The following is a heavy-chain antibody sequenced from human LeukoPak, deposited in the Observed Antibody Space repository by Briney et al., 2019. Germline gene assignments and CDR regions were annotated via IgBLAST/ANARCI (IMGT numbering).Heavy chain of an antibody. V-gene: IGHV4-61*02. CDR3: AREDSNYNYFDY. D-gene: IGHD4-11*01. CDR2: IYTSGST. J-gene: IGHJ4*02. Sequence: SQTLSLTCTVSGGSISSGSYYWSWIRQPAGKGLEWIGRIYTSGSTNYNPSLKSRVTISVDTSKNQFSLKLSSVTAADTAVYYCAREDSNYNYFDYWGQGTLVTVSS. CDR1: GGSISSGSYY.